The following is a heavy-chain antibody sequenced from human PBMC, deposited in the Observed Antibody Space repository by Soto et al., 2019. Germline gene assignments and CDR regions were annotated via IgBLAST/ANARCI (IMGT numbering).Heavy chain of an antibody. CDR3: ARDSTAGSSYYYYGMDV. CDR2: ISSSSSYI. J-gene: IGHJ6*02. Sequence: PGGSLRLSCAASGFTFSSYSMNWVRQAPGKGLEWVSSISSSSSYIYYADSVKGRFTISRDNAKNSLYLQMNSLRAEDTAVYYCARDSTAGSSYYYYGMDVWGQGTTVTAP. CDR1: GFTFSSYS. V-gene: IGHV3-21*01. D-gene: IGHD6-13*01.